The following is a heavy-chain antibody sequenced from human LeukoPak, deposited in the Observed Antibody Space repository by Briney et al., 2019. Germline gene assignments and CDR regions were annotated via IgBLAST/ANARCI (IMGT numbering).Heavy chain of an antibody. V-gene: IGHV3-23*01. J-gene: IGHJ4*02. Sequence: GGSLRLSCAASGFTFSSYGMSWVRQAPGKGLEWVSAISGSGGSTYYADSVKGRFTISRDNSKNTLYLQMNSLRAEDTAVYYCARPEGVGPYFDYWGQGTLVTISS. CDR3: ARPEGVGPYFDY. CDR2: ISGSGGST. D-gene: IGHD1-26*01. CDR1: GFTFSSYG.